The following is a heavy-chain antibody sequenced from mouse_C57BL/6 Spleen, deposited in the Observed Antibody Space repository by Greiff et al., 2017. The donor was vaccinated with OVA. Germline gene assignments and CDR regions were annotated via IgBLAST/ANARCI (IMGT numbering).Heavy chain of an antibody. V-gene: IGHV14-4*01. J-gene: IGHJ3*01. Sequence: VQLQQSGAELVRPGASVKLSCTASGFNIKDDYMHWVKQRPEQGLEWIGWIDPENGDTEYASKFQGKATITADTSSNTAYLQLSSLTSEDTAGYYCTPLGRGFAYWGQGTLVTVSA. D-gene: IGHD4-1*01. CDR3: TPLGRGFAY. CDR1: GFNIKDDY. CDR2: IDPENGDT.